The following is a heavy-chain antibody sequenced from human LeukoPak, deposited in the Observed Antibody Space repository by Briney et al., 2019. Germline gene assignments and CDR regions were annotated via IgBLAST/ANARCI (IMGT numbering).Heavy chain of an antibody. CDR3: ARVDSSGWHFDY. Sequence: GGSLRLSCAASGFTFSSYEMNWVRQAPGKGLEWVSYISSSGSPIYYADSVKGRFTISRDNAKNSLYLQMNSLRAEDTAVYYCARVDSSGWHFDYWGQGTLVTVSS. J-gene: IGHJ4*02. V-gene: IGHV3-48*03. CDR1: GFTFSSYE. D-gene: IGHD6-19*01. CDR2: ISSSGSPI.